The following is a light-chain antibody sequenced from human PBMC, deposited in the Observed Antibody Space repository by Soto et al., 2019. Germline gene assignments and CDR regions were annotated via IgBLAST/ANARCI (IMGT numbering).Light chain of an antibody. V-gene: IGKV1-12*01. Sequence: DIQMTQSPSSVSASVGDRVTITCRASQGVSSWLAWYQQKPGKAPTLLIYASSLQTGVPSRFSGRGSGTDFTLTISSLQLEDFATYYCQQANSFPLPFGGGTKVEIK. J-gene: IGKJ4*01. CDR1: QGVSSW. CDR2: AS. CDR3: QQANSFPLP.